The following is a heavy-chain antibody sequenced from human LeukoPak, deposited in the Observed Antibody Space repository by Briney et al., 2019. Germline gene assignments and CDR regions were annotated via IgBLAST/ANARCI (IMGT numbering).Heavy chain of an antibody. CDR1: EFTFSNYA. D-gene: IGHD6-13*01. Sequence: GGSLRLSCAASEFTFSNYAMSWVRQAPGKGLEWVSAISVGGGVTCYADSVKGRFTISRDNSKNTLYLQMNSLRAEDTAVYYCAKDSQYSSSWGDFDYWGQGTLVTVSS. CDR2: ISVGGGVT. CDR3: AKDSQYSSSWGDFDY. V-gene: IGHV3-23*01. J-gene: IGHJ4*02.